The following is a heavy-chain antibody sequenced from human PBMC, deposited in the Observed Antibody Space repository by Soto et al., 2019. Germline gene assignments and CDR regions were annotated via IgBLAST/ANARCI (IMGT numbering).Heavy chain of an antibody. CDR2: IIPILGIA. V-gene: IGHV1-69*02. CDR3: ASSYGSGYRAFDY. CDR1: GGTISSYP. Sequence: SVKVSCKASGGTISSYPISWVRQAPGQGLEWMGRIIPILGIANYAQKFQGRVTITADKSTSTAYMELSSLRSEDTAIYYCASSYGSGYRAFDYWGQGALVTVSS. D-gene: IGHD3-10*01. J-gene: IGHJ4*02.